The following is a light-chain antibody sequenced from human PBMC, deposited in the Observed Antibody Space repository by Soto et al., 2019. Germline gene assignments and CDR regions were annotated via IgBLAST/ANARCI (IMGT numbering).Light chain of an antibody. Sequence: DIQLTQSPSFLSASVGDRVTITCRASQGISSYLAWYQQKPGKAPKLLIYAASTLQSGVPSRFSGSGSGTEFTLTISSLQPEDFETYYCQQLNSYPLTFGPGTKVDIK. V-gene: IGKV1-9*01. CDR2: AAS. CDR3: QQLNSYPLT. J-gene: IGKJ3*01. CDR1: QGISSY.